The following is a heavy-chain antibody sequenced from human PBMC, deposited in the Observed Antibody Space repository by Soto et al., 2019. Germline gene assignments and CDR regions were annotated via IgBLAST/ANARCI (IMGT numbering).Heavy chain of an antibody. V-gene: IGHV3-7*05. Sequence: EVQLVESGGGLVQPGESLRLSCTASGFTFGDYWMNWVRQAPGKGLEWVANIKTDGSEINYVDSVKGRFTISRDNARKTLYLQINGTRVYDSADYYCAGGIGCESDFWGPGTEVTVSS. J-gene: IGHJ4*02. CDR2: IKTDGSEI. CDR1: GFTFGDYW. CDR3: AGGIGCESDF. D-gene: IGHD3-3*01.